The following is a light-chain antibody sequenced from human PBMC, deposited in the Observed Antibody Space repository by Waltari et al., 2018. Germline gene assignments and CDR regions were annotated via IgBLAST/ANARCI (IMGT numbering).Light chain of an antibody. V-gene: IGLV2-23*02. J-gene: IGLJ2*01. CDR1: RSDVGSYNL. CDR3: CSYAGSTTHVI. CDR2: EVT. Sequence: QSALTQPASVSGSPGQSITISCTGTRSDVGSYNLVSWYQQHPGKAPKLMIYEVTKRPSGVSNRFSGSKSGNTASLTISGLQAEDEADYCCCSYAGSTTHVIFGGGTKLTVL.